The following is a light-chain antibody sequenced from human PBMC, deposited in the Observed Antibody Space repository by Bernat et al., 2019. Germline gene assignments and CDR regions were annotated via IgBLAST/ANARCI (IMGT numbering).Light chain of an antibody. CDR3: SSWDSSLSAWV. CDR2: RNN. CDR1: SNNVGYQG. J-gene: IGLJ3*02. V-gene: IGLV10-54*04. Sequence: QAGLTQPPSVSKGLRQTATLTCTGNSNNVGYQGAAWLQQHQGHPPKLLSYRNNNRPSGISERFSASRSENTASLTITGLQPEDEADYYCSSWDSSLSAWVFGGGTKLTVL.